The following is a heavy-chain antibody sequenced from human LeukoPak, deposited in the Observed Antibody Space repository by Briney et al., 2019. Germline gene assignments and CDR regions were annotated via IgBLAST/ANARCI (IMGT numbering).Heavy chain of an antibody. CDR1: GFSVSANY. J-gene: IGHJ4*02. V-gene: IGHV3-53*01. D-gene: IGHD2-8*01. Sequence: HPGGSLRLSCAASGFSVSANYMSWVRQAPGKGLDWVPVMYSGGSSYYADSVKGRFTISRDNSKNTLYLQMNSLRADDSAVYYCASSNGADFDYWGQGTLVTVSS. CDR3: ASSNGADFDY. CDR2: MYSGGSS.